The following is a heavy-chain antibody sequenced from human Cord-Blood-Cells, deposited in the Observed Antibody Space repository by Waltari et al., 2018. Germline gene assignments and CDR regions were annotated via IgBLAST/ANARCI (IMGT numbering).Heavy chain of an antibody. CDR1: GYSLSSGYS. CDR2: IYHSGST. CDR3: AESITIFGVGGYYFDY. J-gene: IGHJ4*02. D-gene: IGHD3-3*01. Sequence: QVQLQESGPGLVKPSETLSLPCTVSGYSLSSGYSWGWIRQPPGKGLEWIGSIYHSGSTYYNPSLKSRVTISVDTSKNQFSLKLSSVTAADTAVYYCAESITIFGVGGYYFDYWGQGTLVTVSS. V-gene: IGHV4-38-2*02.